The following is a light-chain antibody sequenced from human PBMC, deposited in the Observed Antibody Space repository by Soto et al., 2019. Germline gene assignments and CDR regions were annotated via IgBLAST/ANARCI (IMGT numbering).Light chain of an antibody. CDR1: SSDVGGYDF. CDR3: QAYDYSLTAFV. J-gene: IGLJ3*02. CDR2: EVS. Sequence: QSVLTQPASVSGSPGQSITISCTGTSSDVGGYDFVSWYQHHPGKVPKLMIFEVSKRPSGVPERFSGSKSGTSASLAITGLQAEDEADYYCQAYDYSLTAFVFGGGTKLTVL. V-gene: IGLV2-14*01.